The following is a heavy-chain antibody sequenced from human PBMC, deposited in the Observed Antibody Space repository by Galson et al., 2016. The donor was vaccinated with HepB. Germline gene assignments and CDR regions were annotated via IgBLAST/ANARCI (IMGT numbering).Heavy chain of an antibody. D-gene: IGHD1-26*01. Sequence: SLRLSCAASGFTFSSHWKHWVRQAPGKGLVWVSRNNSAGSSTHYADSVKVRFTNSRDNAKYTLYTQLNRLRAEYTSVYYCARSEATRWYAFDIWGQGAMVTFSS. CDR2: NNSAGSST. CDR3: ARSEATRWYAFDI. CDR1: GFTFSSHW. J-gene: IGHJ3*02. V-gene: IGHV3-74*01.